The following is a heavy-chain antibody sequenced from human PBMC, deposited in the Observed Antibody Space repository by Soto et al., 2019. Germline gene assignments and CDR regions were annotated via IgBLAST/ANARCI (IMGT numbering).Heavy chain of an antibody. Sequence: EVQLVESGGGLVQPGGSLRLSCAASGFPFSNYWIHWVRQAPGKGLVWVSRINSDGRSTTYADSVKGRFIISRDNAKDTMYLQVNSLRAEDTAVYYCARHGSGSYFDYWGQGTLVTVYS. CDR2: INSDGRST. V-gene: IGHV3-74*01. D-gene: IGHD3-10*01. J-gene: IGHJ4*02. CDR1: GFPFSNYW. CDR3: ARHGSGSYFDY.